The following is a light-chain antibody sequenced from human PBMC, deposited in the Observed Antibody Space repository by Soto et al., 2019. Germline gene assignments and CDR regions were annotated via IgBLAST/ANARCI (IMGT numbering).Light chain of an antibody. V-gene: IGLV2-14*01. CDR3: SSYADSDTLYV. Sequence: QSVRTHPASVSVSPGQSITISCPGTSSDVGAYNYVSWYQQHPGKAPKLLIFEVSSRPSGVSNRFSGSKSGSTASLTISGLQAEDEADYYCSSYADSDTLYVFGTGTKVTVL. CDR1: SSDVGAYNY. CDR2: EVS. J-gene: IGLJ1*01.